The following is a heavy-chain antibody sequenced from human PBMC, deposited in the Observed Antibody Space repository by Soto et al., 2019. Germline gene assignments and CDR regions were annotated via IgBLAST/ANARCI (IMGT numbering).Heavy chain of an antibody. CDR1: GFTFSSYS. CDR2: ISSSSSTI. Sequence: EVQLVESGGGLVQPGGSLRLSCAASGFTFSSYSMNWVRQAPGKGLEWVSYISSSSSTIYYADSVKGRFTISRDNAKNSLYLQMNSLRAEDTAVYYCARGGGCSGDSCNFDYWGQGTLVTVSS. CDR3: ARGGGCSGDSCNFDY. J-gene: IGHJ4*02. D-gene: IGHD2-15*01. V-gene: IGHV3-48*01.